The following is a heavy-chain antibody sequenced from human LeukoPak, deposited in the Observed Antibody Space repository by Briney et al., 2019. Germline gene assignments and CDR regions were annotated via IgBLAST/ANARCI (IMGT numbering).Heavy chain of an antibody. D-gene: IGHD2-2*02. V-gene: IGHV4-4*02. CDR1: GGSISSSNW. J-gene: IGHJ6*02. CDR2: IYHSGST. CDR3: ARSRPSGYCSSTSCYRGGYYYGMDV. Sequence: SETLSLTCAVSGGSISSSNWWSWVRQPPGKGLEWIGEIYHSGSTNYNPSLKSRVTISVDKSKNQFSLKLSSVTAADTAVYYCARSRPSGYCSSTSCYRGGYYYGMDVWGQGTTVTVSS.